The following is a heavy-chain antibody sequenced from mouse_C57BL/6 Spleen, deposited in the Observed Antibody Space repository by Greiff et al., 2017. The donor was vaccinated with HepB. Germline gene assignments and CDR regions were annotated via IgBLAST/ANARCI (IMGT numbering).Heavy chain of an antibody. CDR2: IYPSDSET. Sequence: QVQLQQPGAELVRPGSSVKLSCKASGYTFTSYWMDWVKQRPGQGLEWIGNIYPSDSETHYNQKFKDKATLTVDKSSSTAYRQLSSLTSEDSAVYYGARGGQRRPSCYAMDCWGQGTSVTVAT. J-gene: IGHJ4*01. CDR3: ARGGQRRPSCYAMDC. CDR1: GYTFTSYW. D-gene: IGHD3-2*02. V-gene: IGHV1-61*01.